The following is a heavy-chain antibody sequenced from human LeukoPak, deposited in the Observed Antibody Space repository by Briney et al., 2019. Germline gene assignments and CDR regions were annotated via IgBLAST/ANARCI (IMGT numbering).Heavy chain of an antibody. J-gene: IGHJ5*02. CDR1: GGTFSSYA. D-gene: IGHD6-13*01. CDR3: ARDAAIAAAGTEWFDP. V-gene: IGHV1-69*13. CDR2: IIPIFGTA. Sequence: ASVKVSCKASGGTFSSYAISWVRQAPGQGLEWMGGIIPIFGTANYAQKFQGRVTITADESTSTAYMELSSLRSEDTAVYYCARDAAIAAAGTEWFDPWGQGTLVTVSS.